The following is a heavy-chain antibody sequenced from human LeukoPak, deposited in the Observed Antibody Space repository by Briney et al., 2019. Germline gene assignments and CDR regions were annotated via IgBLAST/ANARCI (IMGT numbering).Heavy chain of an antibody. Sequence: SETLPLTCTVSGGSISSYYWSWIRQPAGKGLEWIGRIYTSGSTNYNPSLKSRVTMSVDTSKNQFSLKLSSVTAADTAVYYCARESTWEQQIFFDYWGQGTLVTVSS. D-gene: IGHD6-13*01. CDR1: GGSISSYY. V-gene: IGHV4-4*07. J-gene: IGHJ4*02. CDR3: ARESTWEQQIFFDY. CDR2: IYTSGST.